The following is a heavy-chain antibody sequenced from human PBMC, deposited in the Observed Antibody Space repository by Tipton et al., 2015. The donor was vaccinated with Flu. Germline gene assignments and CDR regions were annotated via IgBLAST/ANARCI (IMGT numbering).Heavy chain of an antibody. CDR3: ARDGDAGLGELSFLDY. D-gene: IGHD3-16*02. CDR2: INPNSGGT. Sequence: VQLVQSGAEVKKPGASVKVSCKASGYTFTGYYMHWVRQAPGQGLEWMGRINPNSGGTNYAQKFQGRVTMTRDTSISTAYMELSRLRSDDTAVYYCARDGDAGLGELSFLDYWGQGTLVTVSS. V-gene: IGHV1-2*06. CDR1: GYTFTGYY. J-gene: IGHJ4*02.